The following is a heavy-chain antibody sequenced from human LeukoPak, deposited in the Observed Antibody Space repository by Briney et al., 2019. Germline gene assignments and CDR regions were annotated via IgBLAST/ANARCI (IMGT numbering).Heavy chain of an antibody. V-gene: IGHV3-7*01. CDR3: TRDRSRAEDD. CDR1: GFTFSGHW. Sequence: GGSLRLSCAASGFTFSGHWMSWVRQAPGKGLEWVANINQGGSDKYYVYSVKGRFTISRDNVNNLLYLQMNSLRGEDTAVYYCTRDRSRAEDDWGQGTLVTVSS. D-gene: IGHD1-14*01. J-gene: IGHJ4*02. CDR2: INQGGSDK.